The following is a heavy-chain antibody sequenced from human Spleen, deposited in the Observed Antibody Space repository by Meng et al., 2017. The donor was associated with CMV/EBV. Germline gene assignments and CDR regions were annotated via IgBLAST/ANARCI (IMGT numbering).Heavy chain of an antibody. CDR1: GFTFSSYS. CDR3: AREYN. V-gene: IGHV3-21*01. CDR2: ISSSSSYI. D-gene: IGHD1-14*01. J-gene: IGHJ4*02. Sequence: GESLKISCAASGFTFSSYSMNWVRQAPGKGLEWVSSISSSSSYIYYADSVKGRFTISRGNAKNSLYLQMNSLRAEDTALYHCAREYNWGRGTLVTVSS.